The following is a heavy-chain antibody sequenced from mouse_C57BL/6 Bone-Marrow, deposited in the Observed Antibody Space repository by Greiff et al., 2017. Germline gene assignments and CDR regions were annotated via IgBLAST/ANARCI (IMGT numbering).Heavy chain of an antibody. D-gene: IGHD2-4*01. J-gene: IGHJ4*01. CDR1: GYTFTNYW. Sequence: QVQLQQPGAELVKPGASVKLSCKASGYTFTNYWMHWVKQRPGQGLEWIGMMHPNGGSPDYNEKFKSEAKLSVDKSSRTAYMELSSLTSEDSAVSYSARSYEYEDYTMDYWGQGTSATVSS. CDR3: ARSYEYEDYTMDY. V-gene: IGHV1-64*01. CDR2: MHPNGGSP.